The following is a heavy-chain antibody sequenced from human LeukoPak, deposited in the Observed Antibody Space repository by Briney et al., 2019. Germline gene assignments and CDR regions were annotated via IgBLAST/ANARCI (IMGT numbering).Heavy chain of an antibody. V-gene: IGHV4-4*07. CDR3: ARDQFNCSGGSCYFDAFDI. J-gene: IGHJ3*02. CDR1: GGSISSYY. Sequence: SETLSLTCTVSGGSISSYYWSWIRQPAGKGLEWIGRVYTSGSTNYNPSLKSRVTMSVDTSKNQFSLKLSSVTAADTAVYYCARDQFNCSGGSCYFDAFDIWGQGTMVTVSS. CDR2: VYTSGST. D-gene: IGHD2-15*01.